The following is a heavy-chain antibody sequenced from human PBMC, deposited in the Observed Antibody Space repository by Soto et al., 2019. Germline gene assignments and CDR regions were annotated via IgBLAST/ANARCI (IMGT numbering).Heavy chain of an antibody. J-gene: IGHJ4*02. Sequence: AETLSLTCSVYVGSFSGYYWSWVRQPPGKGLEWIGEINHSGSTNYNPSLKSRVTISVDTSKNQFSLKLSSVTAADTAVYYCARVFKGFQSYYYGSGSYRPRYYFDYWGQGTLVTVSS. CDR2: INHSGST. CDR3: ARVFKGFQSYYYGSGSYRPRYYFDY. D-gene: IGHD3-10*01. V-gene: IGHV4-34*01. CDR1: VGSFSGYY.